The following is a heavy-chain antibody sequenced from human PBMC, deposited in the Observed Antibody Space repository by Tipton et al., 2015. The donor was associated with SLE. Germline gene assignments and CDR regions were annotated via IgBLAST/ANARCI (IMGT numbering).Heavy chain of an antibody. CDR1: GGTFSSYT. J-gene: IGHJ6*03. V-gene: IGHV1-69*05. CDR2: IIPLFGTA. CDR3: ARDVMGRTTTDRGTYQYYYYMDF. Sequence: QLVQSGAEVKKTGSSVKVSCKASGGTFSSYTINWVRQAPGQGLEWMGGIIPLFGTADYAQKFQGRVTFTTDESTSTAYMELRSLRSEDTAVYYCARDVMGRTTTDRGTYQYYYYMDFWGKGATVTVSS. D-gene: IGHD3-10*01.